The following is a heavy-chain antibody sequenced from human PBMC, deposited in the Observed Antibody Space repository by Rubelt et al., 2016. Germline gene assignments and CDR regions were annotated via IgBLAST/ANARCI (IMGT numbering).Heavy chain of an antibody. J-gene: IGHJ6*02. D-gene: IGHD2-2*02. CDR3: ARGEYQLLYVSYYGMDV. CDR1: SSYG. V-gene: IGHV3-33*01. Sequence: SSYGMHWVRQAPGKGLEWVAVIWYDGSNKYYADSVKGRFTISRDNSKNTLYLQMNSLRAEDTAVYYCARGEYQLLYVSYYGMDVWGQGTTVTVSS. CDR2: IWYDGSNK.